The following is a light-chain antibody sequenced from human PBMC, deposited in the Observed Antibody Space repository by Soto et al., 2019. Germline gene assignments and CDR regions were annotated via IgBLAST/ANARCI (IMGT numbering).Light chain of an antibody. J-gene: IGKJ1*01. V-gene: IGKV1-5*03. CDR3: QQDNSYPLT. CDR2: KAS. Sequence: DIQMTQSPSTLSASVGDQVTITCRASQSISSWLAWYQQKPGKAPKLLIYKASTLESGVPSNFSGSGSGTEFTLSISSLQPEDFATYDCQQDNSYPLTFGQGTKVDVK. CDR1: QSISSW.